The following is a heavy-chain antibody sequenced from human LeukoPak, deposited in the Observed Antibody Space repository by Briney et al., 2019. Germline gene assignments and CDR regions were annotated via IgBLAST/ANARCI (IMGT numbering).Heavy chain of an antibody. CDR2: INPNSGDT. J-gene: IGHJ4*02. D-gene: IGHD2-8*01. CDR1: GYTFTGYH. CDR3: ARSGLVPYDY. V-gene: IGHV1-2*06. Sequence: ASVKVSCKASGYTFTGYHMHWVRQAPGQGLEWMGRINPNSGDTNYAQKFQGRVTITRDTSASTAYMELSSLRSEDTAMYYCARSGLVPYDYWGQGTLVTVSS.